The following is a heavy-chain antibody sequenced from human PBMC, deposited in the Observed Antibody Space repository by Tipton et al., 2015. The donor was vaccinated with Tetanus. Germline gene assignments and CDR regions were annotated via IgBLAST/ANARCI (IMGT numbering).Heavy chain of an antibody. J-gene: IGHJ4*02. V-gene: IGHV4-34*01. D-gene: IGHD4-23*01. Sequence: TLSLTCAVYGGSFSGYYWSWIRQPPGKGLEWIGEINHSGSTNYNPSLKSRVTISVDTSKNQFSLKLSSVTAADTAVYYRARLRGAAVAFDYWGQGTLVTVSS. CDR1: GGSFSGYY. CDR3: ARLRGAAVAFDY. CDR2: INHSGST.